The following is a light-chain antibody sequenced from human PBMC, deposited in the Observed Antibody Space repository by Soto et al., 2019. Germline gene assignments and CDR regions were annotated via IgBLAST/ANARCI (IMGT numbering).Light chain of an antibody. Sequence: EIMMTQSPATLSVSPGERATLSCSASQSLSSNLGWYQQKPGQAPRLLIYGASTRAAGLPARFSGSGSGTEFTLTISSLQSEDFAVYYCQQYARWPITFGQGTRLEI. CDR3: QQYARWPIT. J-gene: IGKJ5*01. V-gene: IGKV3-15*01. CDR1: QSLSSN. CDR2: GAS.